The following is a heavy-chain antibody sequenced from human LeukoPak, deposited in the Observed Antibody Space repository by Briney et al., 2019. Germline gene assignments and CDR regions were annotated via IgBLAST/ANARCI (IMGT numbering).Heavy chain of an antibody. CDR3: ARDLYGDYEGAFDI. D-gene: IGHD4-17*01. CDR2: INPSGGST. V-gene: IGHV1-46*01. CDR1: GYTFTSYY. Sequence: GASVKVSCKASGYTFTSYYMHWVRQAPGQGLEWMGIINPSGGSTSYAQKFQGRVTMTRDMSTSTVYMELNSLRAEDTAVYYCARDLYGDYEGAFDIWGQGTMVTVSS. J-gene: IGHJ3*02.